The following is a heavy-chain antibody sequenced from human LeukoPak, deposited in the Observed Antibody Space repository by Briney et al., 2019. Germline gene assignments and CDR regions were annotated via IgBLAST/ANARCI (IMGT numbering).Heavy chain of an antibody. CDR1: GDSVSSNSAA. CDR2: TYYRSKWYN. CDR3: ARTSLSTVTNWFDP. Sequence: SQTLSLTCAISGDSVSSNSAAWNWIRQSPSRGREWLGRTYYRSKWYNDYAVSVKSRITINPDTSKNQFSLQLNSVTPEDTAVYYCARTSLSTVTNWFDPWGQGTLVTVSS. D-gene: IGHD4-17*01. V-gene: IGHV6-1*01. J-gene: IGHJ5*02.